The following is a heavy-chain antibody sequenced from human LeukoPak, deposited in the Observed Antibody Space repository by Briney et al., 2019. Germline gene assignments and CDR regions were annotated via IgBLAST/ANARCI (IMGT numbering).Heavy chain of an antibody. D-gene: IGHD3-10*01. CDR1: GFTFSSYA. CDR2: ISYDGSNK. CDR3: ARESYRFGEFYFDY. J-gene: IGHJ4*02. Sequence: PGGSLRLSCAASGFTFSSYAMHWVRQAPGKGLEWVAVISYDGSNKYYADSVKGRFTISRDNSKNTLYLQMNSLRAEDTAVHYCARESYRFGEFYFDYWGQGTLVTVSS. V-gene: IGHV3-30*04.